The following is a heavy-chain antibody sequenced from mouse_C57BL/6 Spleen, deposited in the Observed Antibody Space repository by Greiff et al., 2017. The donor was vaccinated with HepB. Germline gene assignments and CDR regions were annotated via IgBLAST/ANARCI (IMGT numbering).Heavy chain of an antibody. J-gene: IGHJ4*01. CDR3: ARHEGLGNYVNYAMDY. CDR2: FYPGSGSI. D-gene: IGHD2-1*01. V-gene: IGHV1-62-2*01. CDR1: GYTFTEYT. Sequence: VQLQESGAELVKPGASVKLSCKASGYTFTEYTIHWVKQRSGQGLEWIGWFYPGSGSIKYNEKFKDKATLTADKSSSTVYMELSRLTSEDSAVYFCARHEGLGNYVNYAMDYWGQGTSVTVSS.